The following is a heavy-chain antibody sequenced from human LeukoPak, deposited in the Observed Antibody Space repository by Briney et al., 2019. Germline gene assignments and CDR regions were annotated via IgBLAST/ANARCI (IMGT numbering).Heavy chain of an antibody. CDR3: ARDPPSSSSTPFDY. J-gene: IGHJ4*02. CDR1: GFTFSNYG. CDR2: IWYDGSNK. Sequence: PGRSLRLSCAASGFTFSNYGMHWVRQGPGEGLEWVAVIWYDGSNKYYADSVKGRFTISRDNSENTLYLEMNSLRADDTAVYYCARDPPSSSSTPFDYGGQGTLVTVSS. D-gene: IGHD6-6*01. V-gene: IGHV3-33*01.